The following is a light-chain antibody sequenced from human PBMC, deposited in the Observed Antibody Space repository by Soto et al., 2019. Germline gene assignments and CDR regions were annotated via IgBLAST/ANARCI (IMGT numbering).Light chain of an antibody. J-gene: IGKJ1*01. V-gene: IGKV3-20*01. CDR3: QQYGSSPWT. CDR2: DAS. CDR1: QSVSSY. Sequence: EIVVSQSPATLSLSPGERATLSCRASQSVSSYLAWYQQKPGQAPRLLIYDASNRATGIPARFSGSGSGTDFTLTINRLEPEDFAVYYCQQYGSSPWTFGQGTKV.